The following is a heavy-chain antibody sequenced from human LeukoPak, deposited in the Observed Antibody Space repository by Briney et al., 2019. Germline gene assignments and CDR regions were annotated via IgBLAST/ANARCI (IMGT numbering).Heavy chain of an antibody. CDR1: GYTFTGYY. D-gene: IGHD3-22*01. J-gene: IGHJ4*02. CDR3: ARDPYYYDSSGYSDY. Sequence: GASVKVSCKASGYTFTGYYMHWVRQAPGQGLEWMGWINLNSGGTNYAQKFQGRVTMTRGTSISTAYMELSRLRSDDAAVYYCARDPYYYDSSGYSDYWGQGTLVTVSS. V-gene: IGHV1-2*02. CDR2: INLNSGGT.